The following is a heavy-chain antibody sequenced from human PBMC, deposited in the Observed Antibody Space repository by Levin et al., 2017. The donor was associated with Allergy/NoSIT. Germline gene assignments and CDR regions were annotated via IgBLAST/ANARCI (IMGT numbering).Heavy chain of an antibody. D-gene: IGHD5-24*01. V-gene: IGHV4-59*01. J-gene: IGHJ4*02. CDR3: ARGGRWLQSDFDY. CDR1: GGSNSSYY. CDR2: IYYSGST. Sequence: SETLSLTCTVSGGSNSSYYWSWIRQPPGKGLEWIGYIYYSGSTNYNPSLKSRVTISLDTSKNQFSLKLSSVTAADTAVYYCARGGRWLQSDFDYWGQGTLVTVSS.